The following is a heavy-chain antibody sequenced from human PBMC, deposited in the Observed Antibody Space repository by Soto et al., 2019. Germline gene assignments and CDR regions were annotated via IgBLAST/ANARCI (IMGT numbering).Heavy chain of an antibody. D-gene: IGHD3-22*01. CDR2: IYPGDSDT. V-gene: IGHV5-51*01. Sequence: GESLKISCKGSGYSFTSYWIGWVRQMPGRGLELVGVIYPGDSDTRYSPSLQGRVTISADKSISTAYLQWSSLKASDTAMYYCARSAADSSGYHFDYWGQGTLVTVSS. CDR3: ARSAADSSGYHFDY. J-gene: IGHJ4*02. CDR1: GYSFTSYW.